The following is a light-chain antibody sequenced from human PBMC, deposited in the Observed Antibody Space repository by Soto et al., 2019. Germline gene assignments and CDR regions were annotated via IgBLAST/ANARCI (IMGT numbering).Light chain of an antibody. CDR1: SSDVGSYNL. Sequence: QSMLTLPPFLSGSPGRSITLSCTGTSSDVGSYNLVSWYQQHPVKAPKLMIYEGSKRPSGFSDRFSGSKSGNTASLTISGLQAEDEADYYCCSFAGSNTFVFGTGTRSPS. CDR2: EGS. J-gene: IGLJ1*01. V-gene: IGLV2-23*03. CDR3: CSFAGSNTFV.